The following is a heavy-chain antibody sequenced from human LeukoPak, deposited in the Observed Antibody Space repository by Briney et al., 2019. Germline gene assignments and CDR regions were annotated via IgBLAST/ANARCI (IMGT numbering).Heavy chain of an antibody. V-gene: IGHV4-39*07. D-gene: IGHD3-22*01. CDR3: ARDPAKRYYYDRTAWFDP. J-gene: IGHJ5*02. CDR1: GGSISSSSYY. CDR2: IYYSGST. Sequence: SETLSLTCTVSGGSISSSSYYWGWIRQPPGKGLEWIGSIYYSGSTYYNPSLKSRVTISVDTSKNQFSLKLSSVTAADTAVYYCARDPAKRYYYDRTAWFDPWGQGTLVTVSS.